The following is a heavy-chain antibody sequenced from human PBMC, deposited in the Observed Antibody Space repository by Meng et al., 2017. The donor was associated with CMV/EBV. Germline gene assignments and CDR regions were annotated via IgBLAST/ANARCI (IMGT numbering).Heavy chain of an antibody. V-gene: IGHV3-30*02. CDR1: GFTFSSYG. D-gene: IGHD3-10*01. CDR2: IRYDGSNK. CDR3: AKAMMVRGPLDY. Sequence: GGSLRLSCTASGFTFSSYGMHWVRQAPGKGLEWVAFIRYDGSNKYYADSVKGRFTISRDNSKNTLYLQMNSLRAEDTAVYYCAKAMMVRGPLDYWGQGTLVTVSS. J-gene: IGHJ4*02.